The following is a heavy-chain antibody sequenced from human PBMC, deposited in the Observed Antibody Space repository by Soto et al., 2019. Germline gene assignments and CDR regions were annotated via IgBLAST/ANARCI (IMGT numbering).Heavy chain of an antibody. Sequence: QVQLVQSGAEVKKPGASVKVSCKASGYTFTSYDINWVRQATGQGLAWMGWMNPNSGNTGYAQKFQGRVTMTRNTSISTAYMELSSLRSEDTAVYYCARLPAASYYYYYMDVWGKGTTVTVSS. CDR1: GYTFTSYD. CDR3: ARLPAASYYYYYMDV. V-gene: IGHV1-8*01. D-gene: IGHD2-2*01. CDR2: MNPNSGNT. J-gene: IGHJ6*03.